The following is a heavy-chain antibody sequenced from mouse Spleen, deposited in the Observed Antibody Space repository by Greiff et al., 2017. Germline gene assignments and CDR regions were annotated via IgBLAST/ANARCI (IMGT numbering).Heavy chain of an antibody. CDR3: ARHDITTAAY. V-gene: IGHV1-55*01. Sequence: QVQLQQSGAELVKPGASVKISCKASGYTFTDYYINWVKQRPGQGLEWIGDIYPGSGSTNYNEKFKSKATLTVDTSSSTAYMQLSSLTSEDSAVYYCARHDITTAAYWGQGTLVTVSA. D-gene: IGHD1-1*01. J-gene: IGHJ3*01. CDR2: IYPGSGST. CDR1: GYTFTDYY.